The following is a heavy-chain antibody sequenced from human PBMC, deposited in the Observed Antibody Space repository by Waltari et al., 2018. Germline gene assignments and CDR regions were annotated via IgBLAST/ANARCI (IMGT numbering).Heavy chain of an antibody. Sequence: QVQLQESGPGLVKPSETLSLTCAVSGYSISSGYYWGWIRQPPGKGLAWIGSIYHSGSTYYNPSLKSRVTISVDTSKNQFALKRSSVTAADTAVYYCARQGGSGWYGDAFDIWGQGTMVTVSS. CDR1: GYSISSGYY. J-gene: IGHJ3*02. D-gene: IGHD6-19*01. CDR3: ARQGGSGWYGDAFDI. CDR2: IYHSGST. V-gene: IGHV4-38-2*01.